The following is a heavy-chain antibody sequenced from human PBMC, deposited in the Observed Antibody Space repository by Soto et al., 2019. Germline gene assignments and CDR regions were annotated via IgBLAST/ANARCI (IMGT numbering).Heavy chain of an antibody. V-gene: IGHV3-23*01. D-gene: IGHD6-19*01. CDR1: GFTFSSYA. Sequence: GGSLSLSCAASGFTFSSYAMSWVRQAPGKGLEWVSAISGSGGSTYYADSVKGRFTISRDNSKNTLYLQMNRLKTDDTAVYYCTRVRLGSSRSSDYWGQGILVTVSS. CDR2: ISGSGGST. CDR3: TRVRLGSSRSSDY. J-gene: IGHJ4*02.